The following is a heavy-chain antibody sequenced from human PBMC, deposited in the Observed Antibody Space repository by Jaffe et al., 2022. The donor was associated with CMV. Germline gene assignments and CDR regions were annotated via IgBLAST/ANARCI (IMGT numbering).Heavy chain of an antibody. V-gene: IGHV3-73*02. D-gene: IGHD6-13*01. Sequence: EVQLVESGGGLVQPGGSLKLSCAASGFTFSGSAMHWVRQASGKGLEWVGRIRSKANSYATAYAASVKGRFTISRDDSKNTAYLQMNSLKTEDTAVYYCTRPGVFYAFDIWGQGTMVTVSS. CDR3: TRPGVFYAFDI. CDR2: IRSKANSYAT. CDR1: GFTFSGSA. J-gene: IGHJ3*02.